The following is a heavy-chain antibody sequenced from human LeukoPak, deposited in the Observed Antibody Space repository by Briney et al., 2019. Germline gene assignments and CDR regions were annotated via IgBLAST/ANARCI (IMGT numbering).Heavy chain of an antibody. CDR2: INPNSGGT. Sequence: GASVKVSCKASGYAFTGYYMHWVRQAPGQGLEWMGWINPNSGGTNYAQKFQGRVTMTRDTSISTAYMELSRLRSDDTAVYYCARGVKYDYVWGSYRNFDYWGQGTLVTVSS. J-gene: IGHJ4*02. CDR1: GYAFTGYY. D-gene: IGHD3-16*02. V-gene: IGHV1-2*02. CDR3: ARGVKYDYVWGSYRNFDY.